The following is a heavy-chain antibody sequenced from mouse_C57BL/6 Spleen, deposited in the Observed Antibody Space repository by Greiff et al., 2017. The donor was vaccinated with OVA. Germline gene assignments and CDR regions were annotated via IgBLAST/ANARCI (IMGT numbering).Heavy chain of an antibody. CDR3: AGGGSYFDY. CDR2: IDPSDSYT. Sequence: QVQLQQPGAELVMPGASVKLSCKASGYTFTSYWMHWVKQRPGQGLEWIGEIDPSDSYTNYNQKFKGKSTLTVDKSSSTAYMQLSRLTSEDSAVYYCAGGGSYFDYWGQGTTLTVSS. J-gene: IGHJ2*01. D-gene: IGHD1-1*02. CDR1: GYTFTSYW. V-gene: IGHV1-69*01.